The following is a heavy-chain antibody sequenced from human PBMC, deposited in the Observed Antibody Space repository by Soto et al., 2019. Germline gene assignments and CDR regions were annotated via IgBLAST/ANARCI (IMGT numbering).Heavy chain of an antibody. V-gene: IGHV3-23*01. CDR2: ISGSGGST. Sequence: VGSLELSCAASGFTFSSYAMSWVRQAPGKGLEWVSAISGSGGSTYYADSVKGRFTISRDNSKNTLYLQMNSLRAEDTAVYYCAKAPSSSGWYLGWFDPWGQGTLVTVSS. CDR3: AKAPSSSGWYLGWFDP. CDR1: GFTFSSYA. J-gene: IGHJ5*02. D-gene: IGHD6-19*01.